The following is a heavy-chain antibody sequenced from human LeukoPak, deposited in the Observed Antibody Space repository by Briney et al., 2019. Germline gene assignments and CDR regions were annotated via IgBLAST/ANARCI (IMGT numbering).Heavy chain of an antibody. V-gene: IGHV5-51*01. CDR3: ARHLLPDYGDYADY. CDR2: IYPGDSDT. D-gene: IGHD4-17*01. J-gene: IGHJ4*02. Sequence: GESLKISCKGSGYTFTTYWIGWVRQMPGKGLEWMGIIYPGDSDTRYSPSFQGQVTISADKSISTAYLQWSSLKASDTAIYYCARHLLPDYGDYADYWGQGTLVTVSS. CDR1: GYTFTTYW.